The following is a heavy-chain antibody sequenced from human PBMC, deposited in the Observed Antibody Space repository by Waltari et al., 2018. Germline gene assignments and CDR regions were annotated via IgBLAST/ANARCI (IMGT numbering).Heavy chain of an antibody. Sequence: QEQLVQSAAEVKKPGSSVKVSCKTSRDTFSTYAITWVRQAPVQGLQWMGRTTPLLDISNYAQQFQGRITITADRSTGTAYMELSSLESEDTALYYCARESRSTAGTDYWGQGTLVTVSS. D-gene: IGHD2-2*01. V-gene: IGHV1-69*09. CDR3: ARESRSTAGTDY. CDR1: RDTFSTYA. CDR2: TTPLLDIS. J-gene: IGHJ4*02.